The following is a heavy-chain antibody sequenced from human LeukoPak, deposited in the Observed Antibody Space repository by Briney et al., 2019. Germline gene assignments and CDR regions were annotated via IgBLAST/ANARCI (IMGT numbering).Heavy chain of an antibody. CDR1: GFTLSSHR. V-gene: IGHV3-21*06. J-gene: IGHJ4*02. D-gene: IGHD3-3*01. CDR2: IRSRSRFK. Sequence: GGSLRLSCAASGFTLSSHRMDWVRQGPGKGLEWGSSIRSRSRFKDYADSVKGRFTISRDNAKNLLYLQMNSLRAEDTAVYFCAKDGGFWSDYSYFDYWGQGTQVTVSS. CDR3: AKDGGFWSDYSYFDY.